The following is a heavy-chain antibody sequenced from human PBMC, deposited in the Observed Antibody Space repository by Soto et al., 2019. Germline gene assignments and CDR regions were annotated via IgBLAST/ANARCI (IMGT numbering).Heavy chain of an antibody. CDR2: ILHTGHT. V-gene: IGHV4-4*02. CDR3: ARSPRRVGGKWSLDY. J-gene: IGHJ4*02. D-gene: IGHD2-15*01. Sequence: QVQLQESGPGLVKPSGTLSLTCGVSGDSFSSSNWWTWVRQPPGKGLEWIGDILHTGHTDYSPSLRSRVTISIDTSKKEFSLNLTSVTATDTAVYYCARSPRRVGGKWSLDYWGQGALVTVSS. CDR1: GDSFSSSNW.